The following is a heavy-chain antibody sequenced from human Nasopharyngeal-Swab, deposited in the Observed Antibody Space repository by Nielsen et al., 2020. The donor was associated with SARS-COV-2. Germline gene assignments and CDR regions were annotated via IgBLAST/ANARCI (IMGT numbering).Heavy chain of an antibody. CDR1: GFTFSSYT. CDR2: ISTTSSYI. J-gene: IGHJ3*02. CDR3: ERDRTTDIMITFGGVIVLHVFDI. Sequence: GGSLRLSCAASGFTFSSYTMNWVRQAPGKGLEWVASISTTSSYIYYADSVKGRFSISRDDAKNSLYLQMNSLRAEDTAVYYCERDRTTDIMITFGGVIVLHVFDIWGQGTMVTVSS. V-gene: IGHV3-21*01. D-gene: IGHD3-16*02.